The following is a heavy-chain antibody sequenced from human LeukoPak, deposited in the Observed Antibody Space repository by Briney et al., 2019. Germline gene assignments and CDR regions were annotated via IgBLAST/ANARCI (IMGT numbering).Heavy chain of an antibody. D-gene: IGHD6-6*01. CDR2: ISSSSSFI. V-gene: IGHV3-21*01. CDR3: ARNRHSSSSDFDY. Sequence: GGSLRLSCAASGFTFCVYTMNWVRQAPGKGLEWASYISSSSSFISYADSVKGRFTISRDNAKESLILRMSDQRADDTAVYYCARNRHSSSSDFDYWGQGTLVTVSS. CDR1: GFTFCVYT. J-gene: IGHJ4*02.